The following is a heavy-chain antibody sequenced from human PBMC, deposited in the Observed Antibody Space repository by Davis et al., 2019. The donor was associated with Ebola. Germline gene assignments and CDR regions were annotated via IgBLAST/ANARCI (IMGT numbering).Heavy chain of an antibody. D-gene: IGHD3-10*01. CDR2: INHSGST. Sequence: SETLSLTCAVYGGSFSGYYWSWIRQPPGKGLEWIGEINHSGSTNYNPSLKSRVTISVDTSKNQFSLKLSSVTAADTAVYYCAGGRVGLLWFGELLVYMDVWGKGTTVTVSS. CDR3: AGGRVGLLWFGELLVYMDV. V-gene: IGHV4-34*01. CDR1: GGSFSGYY. J-gene: IGHJ6*03.